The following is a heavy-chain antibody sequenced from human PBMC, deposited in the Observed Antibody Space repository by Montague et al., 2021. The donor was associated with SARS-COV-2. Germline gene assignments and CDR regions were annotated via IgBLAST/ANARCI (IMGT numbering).Heavy chain of an antibody. V-gene: IGHV4-39*07. CDR3: ARDQWQQLAPGVYYYYGMDV. J-gene: IGHJ6*02. Sequence: SETLSLTCTVSGGPISSSSYYWGWIRQPPGKGLEWIGSIYYSGSTYYNPSLKSRVTISVDTSKNQFSLKLSSVTAADTAVYYCARDQWQQLAPGVYYYYGMDVWGQGTTVTVSS. D-gene: IGHD6-13*01. CDR1: GGPISSSSYY. CDR2: IYYSGST.